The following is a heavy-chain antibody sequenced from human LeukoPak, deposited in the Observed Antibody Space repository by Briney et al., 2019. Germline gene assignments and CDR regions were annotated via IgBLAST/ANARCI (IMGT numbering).Heavy chain of an antibody. V-gene: IGHV1-69*04. J-gene: IGHJ4*02. Sequence: EASVKVSCKASGYTFTSYGISWVRQAPGQGLEWMGRIIPIFGIANYAQKFQGRVTITADKSTSTAYMELSSLRSEDTAVYYCARVRWNSGSYHFDYWGQGTLVTVSS. CDR1: GYTFTSYG. CDR2: IIPIFGIA. CDR3: ARVRWNSGSYHFDY. D-gene: IGHD1-26*01.